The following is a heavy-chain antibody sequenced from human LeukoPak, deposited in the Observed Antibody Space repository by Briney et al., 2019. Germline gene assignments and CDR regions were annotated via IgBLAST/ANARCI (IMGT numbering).Heavy chain of an antibody. CDR2: TYYRSKWYN. V-gene: IGHV6-1*01. CDR3: ARDRSGSYSSGFDY. Sequence: PSQTLSLTCAISGDSVSSNSVAWNWIRQSPSRGLEWLGRTYYRSKWYNDYAVSVKSRIAINPDTSKNQFSLQLSSVTPEDTAVYYCARDRSGSYSSGFDYWGQGTLVTVSS. CDR1: GDSVSSNSVA. D-gene: IGHD1-26*01. J-gene: IGHJ4*02.